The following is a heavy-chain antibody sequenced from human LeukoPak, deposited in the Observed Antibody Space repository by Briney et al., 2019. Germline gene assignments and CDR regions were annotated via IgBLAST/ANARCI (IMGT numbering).Heavy chain of an antibody. J-gene: IGHJ4*02. D-gene: IGHD1-1*01. CDR2: ILRNSCET. Sequence: ASVKVSCKSSGYIFTDYYIHWVRQARGQGLDWMGWILRNSCETNYAQKFQGRVTMTGDTSISTAYMELSSLRSDDTAVYYCARDIWNLRIIYYWGQGTLVTVSS. CDR1: GYIFTDYY. CDR3: ARDIWNLRIIYY. V-gene: IGHV1-2*02.